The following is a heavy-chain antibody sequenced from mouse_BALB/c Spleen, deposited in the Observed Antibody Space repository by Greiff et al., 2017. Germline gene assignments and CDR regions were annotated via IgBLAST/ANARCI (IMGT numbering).Heavy chain of an antibody. CDR2: ISSGGSYT. J-gene: IGHJ3*01. V-gene: IGHV5-6*01. D-gene: IGHD2-3*01. CDR3: ARRDDGPFAY. CDR1: GFTFSSYG. Sequence: EVMLVESGGDLVKPGGSLKLSCAASGFTFSSYGMSWVRQTPDKRLEWVATISSGGSYTYYPDSVKGRFTISRDNAKNTLYLQMSSLKSEDTAMYYCARRDDGPFAYWGQGTLVTVSA.